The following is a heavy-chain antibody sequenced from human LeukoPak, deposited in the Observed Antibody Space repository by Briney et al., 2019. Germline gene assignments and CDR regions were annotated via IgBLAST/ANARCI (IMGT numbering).Heavy chain of an antibody. CDR3: AKDVGATRGYYFDY. CDR1: KFTFSNYS. Sequence: GGSLRLSCAASKFTFSNYSMSWVRQAPGKGLEWVSAISNSGGNTYYADSVKGRFTISRDNSKNTLYLQMNSLRAEDTAVYYCAKDVGATRGYYFDYWGQGTLVTVSS. D-gene: IGHD1-26*01. V-gene: IGHV3-23*01. CDR2: ISNSGGNT. J-gene: IGHJ4*02.